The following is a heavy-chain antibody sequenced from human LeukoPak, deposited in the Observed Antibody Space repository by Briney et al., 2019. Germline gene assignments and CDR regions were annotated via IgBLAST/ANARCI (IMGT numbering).Heavy chain of an antibody. CDR2: ISYDGSIK. J-gene: IGHJ3*02. V-gene: IGHV3-30*01. D-gene: IGHD2-15*01. CDR1: GFTFSSYA. CDR3: ARELVVVAATTAFDI. Sequence: GRSLRLSCAASGFTFSSYAMHWVRQAPGKGLEWVAVISYDGSIKYYADSVKGRFTISRDNSKNTLYLQMNSLRAEDTAVYYCARELVVVAATTAFDIWGQGTMVTVSS.